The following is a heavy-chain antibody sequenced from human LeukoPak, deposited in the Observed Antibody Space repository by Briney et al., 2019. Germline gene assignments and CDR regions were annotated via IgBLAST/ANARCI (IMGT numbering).Heavy chain of an antibody. Sequence: GGSLRLSCAASGFTFSSYWMHWVRQAPGKGLVWVSRINSDGSSTSYADSVKGRFTISRDNAKNTLYLQMNSLRAEDTAVYYCASLFGWELSAFDIWGQGTMVAVSS. CDR1: GFTFSSYW. V-gene: IGHV3-74*01. D-gene: IGHD1-26*01. CDR3: ASLFGWELSAFDI. CDR2: INSDGSST. J-gene: IGHJ3*02.